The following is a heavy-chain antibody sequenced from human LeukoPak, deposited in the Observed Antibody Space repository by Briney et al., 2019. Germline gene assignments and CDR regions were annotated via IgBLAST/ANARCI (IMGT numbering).Heavy chain of an antibody. CDR1: GFTFSSYE. D-gene: IGHD6-19*01. CDR2: ISSSGSTI. V-gene: IGHV3-48*03. J-gene: IGHJ4*02. Sequence: GGSLRLSCAASGFTFSSYEMNWVRQAPGKGLEWVSYISSSGSTIHYADSVKGRFTISRDNAKNSLYLQMNSLRAGDTAVYYCATKVAGTSHFSYWGQGTLVTVSS. CDR3: ATKVAGTSHFSY.